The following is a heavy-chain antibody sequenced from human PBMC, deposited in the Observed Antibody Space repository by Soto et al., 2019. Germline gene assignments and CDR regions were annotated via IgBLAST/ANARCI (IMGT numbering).Heavy chain of an antibody. V-gene: IGHV3-48*03. Sequence: PGGSLRLSCAASGFTFSYYEMNWVRQAPGKGLEWIAYITSSGDRAKYADSVEGRFTISRDNAKNSLYLQMTSLSAEDTGLYYCARDIFDNWGQGILVTVSS. CDR1: GFTFSYYE. CDR3: ARDIFDN. CDR2: ITSSGDRA. J-gene: IGHJ4*02.